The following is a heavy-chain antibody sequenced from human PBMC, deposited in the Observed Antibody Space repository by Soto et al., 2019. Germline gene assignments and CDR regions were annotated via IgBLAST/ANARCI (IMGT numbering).Heavy chain of an antibody. CDR3: ARVGVRLGRIAARPQADPYYYAMDV. CDR2: IYNSGGT. V-gene: IGHV4-61*01. CDR1: GGSVSSGSYS. D-gene: IGHD6-6*01. J-gene: IGHJ6*02. Sequence: QVQLQESGPGLVKPSETLSLTCTVSGGSVSSGSYSWSWIRQPPGKGLEWIRYIYNSGGTNYNPSLKSRVTISVDTSKNQFSLKLSSVTAADTAVYYCARVGVRLGRIAARPQADPYYYAMDVWAQGTTVTVSS.